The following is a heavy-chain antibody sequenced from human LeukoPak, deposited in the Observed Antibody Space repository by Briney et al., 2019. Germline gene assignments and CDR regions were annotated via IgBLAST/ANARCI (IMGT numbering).Heavy chain of an antibody. J-gene: IGHJ4*02. CDR3: ARGSSAWSFDY. CDR2: ISVYNGNT. D-gene: IGHD6-13*01. Sequence: ASVKVSCKASGYTFSTYRIIWVRQAPGQELEWMGWISVYNGNTNYAQKLQGRVTMTTDTSTITAYMELSSLRSDDTALYYCARGSSAWSFDYWGQGTLVTVSS. V-gene: IGHV1-18*01. CDR1: GYTFSTYR.